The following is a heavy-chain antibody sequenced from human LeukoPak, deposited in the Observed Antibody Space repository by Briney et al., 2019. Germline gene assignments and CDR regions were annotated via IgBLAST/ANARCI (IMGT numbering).Heavy chain of an antibody. CDR3: ARDRGAGACSGGSCYTVYYYYGMDV. Sequence: PSETLSLTCTVSGGSISSYYWSWIRQPAGKGLKWIGRIYTSGSTNYNPSLKSRVTMSVDTSKNQFSLKLSSVTAADTAVYYCARDRGAGACSGGSCYTVYYYYGMDVWGQGTTVTVSS. V-gene: IGHV4-4*07. CDR2: IYTSGST. CDR1: GGSISSYY. D-gene: IGHD2-15*01. J-gene: IGHJ6*02.